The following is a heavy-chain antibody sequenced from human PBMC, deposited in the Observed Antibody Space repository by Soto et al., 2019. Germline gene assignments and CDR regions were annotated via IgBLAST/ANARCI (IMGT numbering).Heavy chain of an antibody. CDR1: GGSISSGGYY. D-gene: IGHD2-15*01. Sequence: SETLSLTCTVSGGSISSGGYYWSWIRQHPGKGLEWIGYIYYSGSTYYNPSLKSRVNISVDTSKNQFSLKLSSVTAADTAVYYCARGGYCSGGSCYANYYFDYWGQGTLVTVSS. CDR3: ARGGYCSGGSCYANYYFDY. J-gene: IGHJ4*02. CDR2: IYYSGST. V-gene: IGHV4-31*03.